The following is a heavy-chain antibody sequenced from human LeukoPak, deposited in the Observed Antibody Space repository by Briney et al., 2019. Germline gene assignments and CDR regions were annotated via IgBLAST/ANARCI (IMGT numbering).Heavy chain of an antibody. CDR3: ARNFDYGDYFSVGGWFDP. CDR2: INPSGGST. D-gene: IGHD4-17*01. J-gene: IGHJ5*02. CDR1: GYTFTSYY. V-gene: IGHV1-46*01. Sequence: ASVKVSCKASGYTFTSYYMHWVRQAPGQGLEWMGIINPSGGSTSYAQKFQGRVTMTRDTSTSTVYMELSSLRSEDTAVYYCARNFDYGDYFSVGGWFDPGAREPWSPSPQ.